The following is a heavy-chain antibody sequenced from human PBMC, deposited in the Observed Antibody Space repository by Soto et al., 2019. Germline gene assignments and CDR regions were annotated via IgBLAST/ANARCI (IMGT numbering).Heavy chain of an antibody. Sequence: PVGSLRLSCAASGFTFSNAWMSWVRQAPGKGLEWVGRIKSKTDGGTTDYAAPVKGRFTISRDDSKNTLYLQMNSLKTEDTAVYYCTTEGYCSGGSCYFNWGQGTLVTVSS. D-gene: IGHD2-15*01. CDR1: GFTFSNAW. J-gene: IGHJ4*02. V-gene: IGHV3-15*01. CDR3: TTEGYCSGGSCYFN. CDR2: IKSKTDGGTT.